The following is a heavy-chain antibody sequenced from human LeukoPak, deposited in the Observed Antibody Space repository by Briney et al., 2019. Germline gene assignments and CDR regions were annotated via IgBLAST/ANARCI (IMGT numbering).Heavy chain of an antibody. CDR1: GGSFSGYY. CDR2: INHSGST. D-gene: IGHD3-16*01. CDR3: ARQIRGDAFDI. V-gene: IGHV4-34*01. J-gene: IGHJ3*02. Sequence: PSETLSLTCAVYGGSFSGYYWSWIRQPPGKGLEWIGEINHSGSTNYNPSLKSRVTISVDTSKNQFSLKLSSVTAGDTAVYYCARQIRGDAFDIWGQGTMVTVSS.